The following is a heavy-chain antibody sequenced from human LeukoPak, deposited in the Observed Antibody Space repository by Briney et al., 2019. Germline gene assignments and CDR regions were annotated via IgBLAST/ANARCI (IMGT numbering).Heavy chain of an antibody. Sequence: SETLSLTCAVYGGSFSGYYWSWIRQPPGKGLEWIGEINHSGSTNYNPSLKSRVTITVDTSKNQFSLKLSSVTAAVTAVYYCVKNNWFDPWGQGTLVTVSS. CDR3: VKNNWFDP. V-gene: IGHV4-34*01. CDR1: GGSFSGYY. J-gene: IGHJ5*02. CDR2: INHSGST.